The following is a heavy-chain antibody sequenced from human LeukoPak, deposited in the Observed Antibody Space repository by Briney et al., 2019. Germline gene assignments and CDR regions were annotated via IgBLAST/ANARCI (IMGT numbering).Heavy chain of an antibody. CDR3: ARGGTAAGNSNDY. CDR1: GGTFSSFA. Sequence: GASVKVSCKASGGTFSSFAISWLRQAPGQGLEWVGGIISLLQTPNYAQQFQGKVTITTDDSTSTAYMELSGLRSEDTAVYYCARGGTAAGNSNDYWGQGTLVTVSS. J-gene: IGHJ4*02. D-gene: IGHD6-13*01. CDR2: IISLLQTP. V-gene: IGHV1-69*05.